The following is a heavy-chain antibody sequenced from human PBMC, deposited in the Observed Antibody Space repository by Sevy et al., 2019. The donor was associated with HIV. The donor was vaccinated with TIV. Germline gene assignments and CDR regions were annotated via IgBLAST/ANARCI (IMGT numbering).Heavy chain of an antibody. CDR1: GFTFSDHY. CDR3: ASHAGIAAAGRVFDY. D-gene: IGHD6-13*01. CDR2: TRNKADGYTT. Sequence: GGSLRLSCVASGFTFSDHYMEWVRQAPGKGLEWVGRTRNKADGYTTEYAASVKGRFTISRDESKNSLNVQMNRLKTEDTAVYYCASHAGIAAAGRVFDYWGQGTLVTVSS. V-gene: IGHV3-72*01. J-gene: IGHJ4*02.